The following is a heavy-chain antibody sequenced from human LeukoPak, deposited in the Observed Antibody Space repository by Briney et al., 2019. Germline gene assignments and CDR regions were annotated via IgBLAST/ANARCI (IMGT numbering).Heavy chain of an antibody. CDR1: GFTFSSYW. D-gene: IGHD5-18*01. J-gene: IGHJ4*02. V-gene: IGHV3-7*01. Sequence: PGGSLRLSCAASGFTFSSYWMSWVRQAPGKGLEWVANIKQDGSEKYYVDSVKGRFTISRDNAKNSLYLQMNSLRAEDTAVYHCASPSGYSYASSFDYWGQGTLVTVSS. CDR2: IKQDGSEK. CDR3: ASPSGYSYASSFDY.